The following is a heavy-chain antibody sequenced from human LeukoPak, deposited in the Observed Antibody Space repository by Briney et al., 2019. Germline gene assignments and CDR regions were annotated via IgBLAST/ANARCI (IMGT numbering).Heavy chain of an antibody. CDR2: IIPILGIA. V-gene: IGHV1-69*04. D-gene: IGHD3-9*01. CDR1: GGTFSSYA. Sequence: SVKVSCKASGGTFSSYAISWVRQAPGQGLEWVGRIIPILGIANYAQKFQGRVTITADKSTSTAYMELSSLRSEDTAVYYCALRPYFDWSNNWFDPWGQGTLVTVSS. CDR3: ALRPYFDWSNNWFDP. J-gene: IGHJ5*02.